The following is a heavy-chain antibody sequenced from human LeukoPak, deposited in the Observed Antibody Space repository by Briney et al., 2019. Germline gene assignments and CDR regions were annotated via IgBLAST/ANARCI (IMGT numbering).Heavy chain of an antibody. CDR2: ISSSGSTI. J-gene: IGHJ4*01. V-gene: IGHV3-48*03. Sequence: GGSLRLSCAASGFTFSSYEMNWVRQAPGKGLEWVSYISSSGSTIYYADSVKGRFTISRDNAKNSLYLQMNSLRAEDTAVYYCARGLDGAKDRKRFDYWARNPGHRLL. CDR1: GFTFSSYE. D-gene: IGHD5-24*01. CDR3: ARGLDGAKDRKRFDY.